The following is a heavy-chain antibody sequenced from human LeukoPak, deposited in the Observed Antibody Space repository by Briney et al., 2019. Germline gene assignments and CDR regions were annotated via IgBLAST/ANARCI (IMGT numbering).Heavy chain of an antibody. Sequence: PSETLSLTCTVSGGSISSGDYYWRWIRQPPGKGLEWIGYIYYSGITYYNPSLKSRVTISVDTSKNQSSLKLSSVTAADTAVYYCARYSLRYYFDYWGQGTLVTVSS. CDR2: IYYSGIT. CDR3: ARYSLRYYFDY. J-gene: IGHJ4*02. CDR1: GGSISSGDYY. D-gene: IGHD2-15*01. V-gene: IGHV4-30-4*01.